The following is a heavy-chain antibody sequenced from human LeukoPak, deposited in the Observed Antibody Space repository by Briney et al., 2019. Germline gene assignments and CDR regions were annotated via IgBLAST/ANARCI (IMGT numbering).Heavy chain of an antibody. J-gene: IGHJ6*02. Sequence: GASVKVSCKASGYTFTSYGISWVRQAPGQGLEWMGWISAYNGNTNYARKLQGRVTMTTDTSTSTAYMELRSLRSDDTAVYYCARDDCSSTSCYLSGMRSGYYYYGMDVWGQGTTVTVSS. D-gene: IGHD2-2*01. CDR1: GYTFTSYG. CDR2: ISAYNGNT. V-gene: IGHV1-18*01. CDR3: ARDDCSSTSCYLSGMRSGYYYYGMDV.